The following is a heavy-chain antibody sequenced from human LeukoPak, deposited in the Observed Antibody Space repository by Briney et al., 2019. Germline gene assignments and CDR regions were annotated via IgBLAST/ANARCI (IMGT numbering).Heavy chain of an antibody. CDR1: GFTFSSYA. Sequence: PGGSLRLSCAASGFTFSSYAMSWVRQAPGKGREWVSAISGRGGSTYYADSVKGRFTISRDNSKNTLYLQMNSLRAEDTAVYYCAEDPGIYYYDPLNGPYFDYWGQGTLVTVSS. J-gene: IGHJ4*02. CDR3: AEDPGIYYYDPLNGPYFDY. V-gene: IGHV3-23*01. D-gene: IGHD3-22*01. CDR2: ISGRGGST.